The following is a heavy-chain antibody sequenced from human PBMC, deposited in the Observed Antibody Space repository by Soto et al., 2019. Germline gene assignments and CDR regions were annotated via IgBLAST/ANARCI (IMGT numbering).Heavy chain of an antibody. D-gene: IGHD3-9*01. CDR3: ALSGVLTGYYRDYYYYGMDV. CDR2: ISAYNGNT. Sequence: ASVKVSCKASGYTFTSYGISWVRQAPGQGLEWMGWISAYNGNTNYAQKLQGRVTMTTDTSTSTAYMELRSLRSDDTAVYYCALSGVLTGYYRDYYYYGMDVRGQGTTVTVSS. V-gene: IGHV1-18*01. CDR1: GYTFTSYG. J-gene: IGHJ6*02.